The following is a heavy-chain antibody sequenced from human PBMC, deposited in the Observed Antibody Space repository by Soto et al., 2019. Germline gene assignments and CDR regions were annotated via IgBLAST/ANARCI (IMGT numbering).Heavy chain of an antibody. D-gene: IGHD4-4*01. Sequence: SETLSLTCTVSGGSISSGDYYWSWIRQPPGEGLEWIGYIYYSGSTYYNQSLKSRVSISVDTSKNQFSLNLSSVTAADTAVYYCAREYYSAQYGMDVWGQGTTVTVSS. CDR1: GGSISSGDYY. V-gene: IGHV4-30-4*01. CDR2: IYYSGST. J-gene: IGHJ6*02. CDR3: AREYYSAQYGMDV.